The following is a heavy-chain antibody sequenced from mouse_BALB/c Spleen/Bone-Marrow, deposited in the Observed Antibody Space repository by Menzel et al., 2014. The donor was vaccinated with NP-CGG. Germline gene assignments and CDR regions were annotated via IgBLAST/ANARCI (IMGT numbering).Heavy chain of an antibody. Sequence: QVQLNESGPGPGVPSQSLSITCTASGVSSSGFGIHWGRQPPGKGLEWLGVIWAGGSTNYDSAFMSRLTISKDDSKSQVFLKMSSLQIDDTAMYYCATYYRYDGAYWGQGTLVTVSA. D-gene: IGHD2-14*01. CDR2: IWAGGST. V-gene: IGHV2-9*02. J-gene: IGHJ3*01. CDR3: ATYYRYDGAY. CDR1: GVSSSGFG.